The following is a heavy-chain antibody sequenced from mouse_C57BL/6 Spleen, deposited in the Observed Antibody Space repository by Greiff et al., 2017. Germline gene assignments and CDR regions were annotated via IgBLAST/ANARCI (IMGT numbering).Heavy chain of an antibody. V-gene: IGHV5-9*01. CDR2: ISGGGGNT. CDR1: GFTFSSYT. Sequence: EVKLMESGGGLVKPGGSLKLSCAASGFTFSSYTMSWVRQTPEKRLEWVATISGGGGNTYYPDSVKGRFTISRDNAKNTLYLQMRSLRSEDTALYYCSRQGGYFDYWGQGTTLTVSS. J-gene: IGHJ2*01. CDR3: SRQGGYFDY.